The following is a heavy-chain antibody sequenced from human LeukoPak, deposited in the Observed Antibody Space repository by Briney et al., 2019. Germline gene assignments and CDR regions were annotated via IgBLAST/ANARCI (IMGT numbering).Heavy chain of an antibody. CDR2: ITSSSSYI. CDR3: ARDPYSGNYGAYYYYYMDV. D-gene: IGHD1-26*01. CDR1: GFTFSSYG. V-gene: IGHV3-21*06. Sequence: GGTLRLSCAASGFTFSSYGMSWVRQAPGKGLEWVSSITSSSSYIYYADSVKGRFTISRDNAKNSLYLQMDSLRVEDTAEYYCARDPYSGNYGAYYYYYMDVWGKGTTVTVSS. J-gene: IGHJ6*03.